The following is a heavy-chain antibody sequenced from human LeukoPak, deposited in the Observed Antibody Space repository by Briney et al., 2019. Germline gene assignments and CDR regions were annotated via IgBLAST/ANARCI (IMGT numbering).Heavy chain of an antibody. CDR2: IKQDGSEK. CDR1: GFILSSYW. V-gene: IGHV3-7*01. CDR3: TRDDPRVGSTETD. D-gene: IGHD1-26*01. J-gene: IGHJ4*02. Sequence: GGSLRLSCAASGFILSSYWMSWVRQAPGKGLEWVANIKQDGSEKYYVDSVKGRFTISRDNAKNSLFLQMNSLRAEDTAVYYCTRDDPRVGSTETDWGQGTLVTVSS.